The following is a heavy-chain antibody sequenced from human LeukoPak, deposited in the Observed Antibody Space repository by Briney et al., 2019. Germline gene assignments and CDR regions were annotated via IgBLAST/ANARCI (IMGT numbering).Heavy chain of an antibody. D-gene: IGHD3-10*01. J-gene: IGHJ4*02. CDR1: GFPFSSYS. CDR3: ARGRYYGSGSQDY. Sequence: GGSLRLSCAASGFPFSSYSMNWVRQAPGEGLEWVSYISSSRTTSYADSVKGRFTISRDNAKNSLYLQMNSLRAEDMAVYYCARGRYYGSGSQDYWGQGTLVTVSS. V-gene: IGHV3-48*01. CDR2: ISSSRTT.